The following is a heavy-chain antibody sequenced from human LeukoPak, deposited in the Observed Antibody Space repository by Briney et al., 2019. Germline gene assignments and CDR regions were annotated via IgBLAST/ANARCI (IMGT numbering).Heavy chain of an antibody. V-gene: IGHV4-59*08. CDR1: GGSISSYY. J-gene: IGHJ2*01. CDR2: IYYSGST. D-gene: IGHD2-2*01. Sequence: SETLSLTCTVSGGSISSYYWSWIRQPPGRGLEWIGHIYYSGSTNYNPSLTSRVTISVDPSKTQFSLTLSSVTAADTAEYYCARLGYPGQDWYFDLWGRGTLVTVSS. CDR3: ARLGYPGQDWYFDL.